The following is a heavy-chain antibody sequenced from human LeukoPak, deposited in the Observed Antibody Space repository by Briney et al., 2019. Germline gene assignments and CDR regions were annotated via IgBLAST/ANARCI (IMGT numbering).Heavy chain of an antibody. CDR2: NSGSGYST. CDR1: GFTFSSYA. D-gene: IGHD6-25*01. V-gene: IGHV3-23*01. J-gene: IGHJ4*02. CDR3: AKVLGMYGSSGYAWYFDY. Sequence: PGGSLRLSCTASGFTFSSYAMSWVRQAPGKGLEWVSINSGSGYSTYYADSVKGRFTISRDNSKNTLYLQMNSLRAEDTAVYYCAKVLGMYGSSGYAWYFDYWGQGTLVTVSS.